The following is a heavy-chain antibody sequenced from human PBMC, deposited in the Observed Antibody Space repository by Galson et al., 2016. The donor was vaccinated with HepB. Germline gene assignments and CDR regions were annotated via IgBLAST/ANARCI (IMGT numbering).Heavy chain of an antibody. D-gene: IGHD1-20*01. CDR2: ISGNGEIT. Sequence: SLRLSCAVSGITFPSFAMSWVRQAPGKGLEWISGISGNGEITNYADSVKGRFTISRDNSKNTLYLQMNSLRAEDTAVYYCASMTGTTPGGYWGQGTLVTVSS. J-gene: IGHJ4*02. CDR3: ASMTGTTPGGY. V-gene: IGHV3-23*01. CDR1: GITFPSFA.